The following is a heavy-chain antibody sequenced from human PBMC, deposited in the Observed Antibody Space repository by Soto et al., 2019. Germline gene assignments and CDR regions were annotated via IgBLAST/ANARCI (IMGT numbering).Heavy chain of an antibody. Sequence: ASVKVSCKAAGGTFSSYAISWVRQAPGQGLEWMGGIIPIFGTANYAQKFQGRVTITADESTTTAYMELSSLRSEDTAVYYCARRDYYDSSGYFDSYNSYYGMGVWRRGNRGIV. CDR2: IIPIFGTA. CDR3: ARRDYYDSSGYFDSYNSYYGMGV. J-gene: IGHJ6*02. V-gene: IGHV1-69*13. D-gene: IGHD3-22*01. CDR1: GGTFSSYA.